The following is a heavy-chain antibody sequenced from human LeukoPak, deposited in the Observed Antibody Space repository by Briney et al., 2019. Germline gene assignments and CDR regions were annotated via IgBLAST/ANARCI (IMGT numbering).Heavy chain of an antibody. Sequence: PSETLSLTCTVSGGSISSSSYYWGWIRQPPGRGRGGLGSIYYGGSTYYNPSLKSRVTISVDTSKNQFSLKLSSVTAADTAVYYCASPGIAAAGFDYWGQGTLVTVSS. CDR1: GGSISSSSYY. V-gene: IGHV4-39*01. J-gene: IGHJ4*02. D-gene: IGHD6-13*01. CDR3: ASPGIAAAGFDY. CDR2: IYYGGST.